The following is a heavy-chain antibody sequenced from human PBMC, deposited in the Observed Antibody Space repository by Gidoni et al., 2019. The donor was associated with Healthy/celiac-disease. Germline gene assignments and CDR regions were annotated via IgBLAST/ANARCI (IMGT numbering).Heavy chain of an antibody. V-gene: IGHV1-69*01. D-gene: IGHD3-10*01. CDR2: IIPIFGTA. CDR1: GGTFSSYA. Sequence: QVQLVQSGAEVKKPGSSVKVSCKASGGTFSSYAISWVRQAPGQGLEWMGGIIPIFGTANYAQKFQGRVTITADESTSTAYMELSSLRSEDTAVYYCARGRDYYGSGSYYPLYYYYGMDVWGQGTTVTVSS. CDR3: ARGRDYYGSGSYYPLYYYYGMDV. J-gene: IGHJ6*02.